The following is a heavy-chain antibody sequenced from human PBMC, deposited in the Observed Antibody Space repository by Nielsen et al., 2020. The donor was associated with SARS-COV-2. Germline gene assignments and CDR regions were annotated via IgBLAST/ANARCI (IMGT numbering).Heavy chain of an antibody. CDR3: TTDRVSSSWNYYYYGMDV. V-gene: IGHV3-15*01. D-gene: IGHD6-13*01. Sequence: WIRQPPGKGLEWVGRIKSKTDGGTTGYAAPVKGRFTISRDDSKNTLYLQMNSLKTEDTAVYYCTTDRVSSSWNYYYYGMDVWGQGTTVTVSS. CDR2: IKSKTDGGTT. J-gene: IGHJ6*02.